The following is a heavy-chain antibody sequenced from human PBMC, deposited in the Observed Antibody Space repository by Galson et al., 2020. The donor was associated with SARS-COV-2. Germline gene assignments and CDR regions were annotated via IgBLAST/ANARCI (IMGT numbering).Heavy chain of an antibody. CDR1: GFTFSSYS. D-gene: IGHD4-17*01. V-gene: IGHV3-21*01. CDR2: IRSSSSYI. J-gene: IGHJ3*02. Sequence: GESLKISCAASGFTFSSYSMNWVRQAPGKGLEWVSSIRSSSSYIYYADSVKGRFTISRDNAKNSLYLQMNSLRAEDTAVYYCAREYATVTTHAFDIWGQGTMVTVSS. CDR3: AREYATVTTHAFDI.